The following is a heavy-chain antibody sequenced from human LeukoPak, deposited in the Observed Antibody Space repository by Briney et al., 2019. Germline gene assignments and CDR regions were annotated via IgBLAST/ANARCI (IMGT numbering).Heavy chain of an antibody. CDR1: GGSISSSSYY. D-gene: IGHD5-18*01. CDR3: AREEYSYGSFDY. V-gene: IGHV4-39*07. J-gene: IGHJ4*02. Sequence: SETLSLTCTVSGGSISSSSYYWGWIRQPPGKGLEWIGSIYYSGSTYYNPSLKSRVTISVDTSKNQFSLKLSSVTAAETAVYYCAREEYSYGSFDYWGQGTLVTVSS. CDR2: IYYSGST.